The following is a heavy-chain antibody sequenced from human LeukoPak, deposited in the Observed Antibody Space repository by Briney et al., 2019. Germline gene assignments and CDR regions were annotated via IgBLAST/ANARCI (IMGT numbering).Heavy chain of an antibody. CDR2: IYYSGST. Sequence: PSETLSLTCTVSGGSISSYYWSWIRQPPGKGLEWIGYIYYSGSTTYNPSLKSRVTISVDTSKNQFSLKLSSATAADTAVYYCARWYKYSSSWSPVNWFDPWGQGTLVTVSS. J-gene: IGHJ5*02. V-gene: IGHV4-59*01. CDR3: ARWYKYSSSWSPVNWFDP. CDR1: GGSISSYY. D-gene: IGHD6-6*01.